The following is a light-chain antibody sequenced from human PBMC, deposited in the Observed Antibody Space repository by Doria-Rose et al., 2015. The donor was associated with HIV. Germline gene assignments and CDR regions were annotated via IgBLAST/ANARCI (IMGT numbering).Light chain of an antibody. Sequence: TQSPGTLSLSPGERATLSCRASQRVKSNYLAWYQQKPGQAPRLLIYDASTRATGIPGRFSGSGTGTDFTLTISRLEPEDVAVYYCQQYGTSRGTFGQGTRLEIK. CDR3: QQYGTSRGT. V-gene: IGKV3-20*01. J-gene: IGKJ5*01. CDR2: DAS. CDR1: QRVKSNY.